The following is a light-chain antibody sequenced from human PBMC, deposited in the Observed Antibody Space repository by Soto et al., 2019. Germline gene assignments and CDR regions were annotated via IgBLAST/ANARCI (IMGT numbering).Light chain of an antibody. CDR2: AAS. J-gene: IGKJ1*01. CDR3: QKYNNWPQT. CDR1: QSVSSN. Sequence: EIVTTQSPAALSVSPGERATLSCRASQSVSSNLAWYQQKPGQAPRLLIYAASTRDTGIIARFSGSGSGTEFTLTISSLQSEDFAVYYCQKYNNWPQTFGQGTKVDIK. V-gene: IGKV3-15*01.